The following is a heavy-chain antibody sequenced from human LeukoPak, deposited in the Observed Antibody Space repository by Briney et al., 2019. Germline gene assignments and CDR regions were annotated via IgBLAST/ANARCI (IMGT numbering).Heavy chain of an antibody. V-gene: IGHV3-23*01. CDR2: ISGSGGST. D-gene: IGHD3-22*01. Sequence: PGGSLRLSCAASGFTFSSYAMSWVRQAPGKGLEWVSAISGSGGSTYYADSVKGRFTISRDNSKNTLYLQMNSLRGEDTAVYYCAKDLEYYYDSSGYPLGYWGQGTLVTVSS. J-gene: IGHJ4*02. CDR1: GFTFSSYA. CDR3: AKDLEYYYDSSGYPLGY.